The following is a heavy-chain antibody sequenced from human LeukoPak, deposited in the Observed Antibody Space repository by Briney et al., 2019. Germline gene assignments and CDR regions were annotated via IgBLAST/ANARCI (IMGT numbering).Heavy chain of an antibody. CDR3: ARGGGFGNYYDSSGYYYVHYYYYYMDV. CDR1: GYTFTSYD. Sequence: ASVKVSCKASGYTFTSYDINRVRQATGQGLEWMGWMNPNSGNTGYAQKFQGRVTMTRNTSISTAYMELSSLRSEDTAVYYCARGGGFGNYYDSSGYYYVHYYYYYMDVWGKGTTVTISS. D-gene: IGHD3-22*01. CDR2: MNPNSGNT. J-gene: IGHJ6*03. V-gene: IGHV1-8*01.